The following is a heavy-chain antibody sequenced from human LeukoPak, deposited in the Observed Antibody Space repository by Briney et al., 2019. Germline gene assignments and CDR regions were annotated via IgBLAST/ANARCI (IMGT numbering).Heavy chain of an antibody. CDR2: IYYSGST. J-gene: IGHJ4*02. CDR1: GGSISGYF. V-gene: IGHV4-59*01. Sequence: SETLSLTCTVSGGSISGYFWSWVRQPPDKGLEWIGYIYYSGSTKYSPSLKSRVTISVDTSKNQFSLKLSSVTAADTAVYYCARIPLITMVRGYYFDYWGQGNLVTVSS. D-gene: IGHD3-10*01. CDR3: ARIPLITMVRGYYFDY.